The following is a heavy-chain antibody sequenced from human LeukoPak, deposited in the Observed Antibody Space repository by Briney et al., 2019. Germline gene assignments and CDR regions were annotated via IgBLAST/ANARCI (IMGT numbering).Heavy chain of an antibody. J-gene: IGHJ4*02. CDR1: GYSISSRYY. Sequence: SETLSLTCTVSGYSISSRYYWGWIRQPPGKGLEWIGSIYHSGSTYYNPSLKSRVTISVDTSKDQFSLKLSSVTAADTAVYYCARVIAARDVIDYWGQGTLVTVSS. CDR2: IYHSGST. D-gene: IGHD6-6*01. CDR3: ARVIAARDVIDY. V-gene: IGHV4-38-2*02.